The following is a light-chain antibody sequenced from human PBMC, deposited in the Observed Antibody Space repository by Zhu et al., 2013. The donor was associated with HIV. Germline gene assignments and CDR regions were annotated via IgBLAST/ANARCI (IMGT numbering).Light chain of an antibody. Sequence: EIVMTQSPVTLSVSPGERATLSCRASQSVSSNLAWYQQKPGQAPRLLMYGASTRATGIPVRFRGSGSGTEFTLTISSLQSEDFAVYYCQQYSDWPPMHTFGQGTKLEI. CDR1: QSVSSN. CDR2: GAS. J-gene: IGKJ2*01. V-gene: IGKV3-15*01. CDR3: QQYSDWPPMHT.